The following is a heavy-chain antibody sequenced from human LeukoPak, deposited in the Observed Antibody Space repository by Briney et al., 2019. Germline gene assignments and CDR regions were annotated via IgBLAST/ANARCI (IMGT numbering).Heavy chain of an antibody. CDR1: GFTFSSYA. CDR3: AIYITMIVVSSN. J-gene: IGHJ4*02. D-gene: IGHD3-22*01. Sequence: GGSLRLSCAASGFTFSSYAMSWVRQAPGKGLEWVSAISGSGGSTYYADSVKGRFTISRDNSKNTLYLQMNSLRAEDTAEYYCAIYITMIVVSSNWGQGTLVTVSS. V-gene: IGHV3-23*01. CDR2: ISGSGGST.